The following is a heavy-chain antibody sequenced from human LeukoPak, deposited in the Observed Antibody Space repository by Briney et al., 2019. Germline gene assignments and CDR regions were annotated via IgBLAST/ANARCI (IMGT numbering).Heavy chain of an antibody. Sequence: ASVKVSCKVSGYTLTELSMHWVRQAPGKGLEWMGGFDPGDGETIYAQKFQGRVTMTEDTSTDTAYMELSSLRSEDTAVYYCATGVPAAMGNWFDPWGQGTLVTVSS. CDR3: ATGVPAAMGNWFDP. CDR1: GYTLTELS. V-gene: IGHV1-24*01. D-gene: IGHD2-2*01. J-gene: IGHJ5*02. CDR2: FDPGDGET.